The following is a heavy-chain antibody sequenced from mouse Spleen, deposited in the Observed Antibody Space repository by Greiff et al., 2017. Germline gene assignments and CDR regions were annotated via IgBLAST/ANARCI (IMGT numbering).Heavy chain of an antibody. V-gene: IGHV5-12-1*01. CDR2: ISSGGGST. CDR3: AREMGSSYAMDY. CDR1: GFTFSSYY. J-gene: IGHJ4*01. Sequence: EVQLQESGGGLVKLGGSLKLSCAASGFTFSSYYMSWVRQTPEKRLEWVATISSGGGSTYYPDSVKGRFTISRDNAKNTLYLQMSSLNSEDTAVYYCAREMGSSYAMDYWGQGTSVTVSS. D-gene: IGHD1-1*01.